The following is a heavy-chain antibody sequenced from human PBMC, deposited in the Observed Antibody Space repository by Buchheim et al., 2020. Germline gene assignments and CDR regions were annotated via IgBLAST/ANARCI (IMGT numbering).Heavy chain of an antibody. CDR3: ANVLTSSSWYEYNYYYMDV. Sequence: EVQLVESGGGLVQPGGSLRLSCAASGFTFSSYSMNWVRQAPGKGLEWVSYISSSSSTIYYADSVKGRFTISRDNAKNSLYLQMNSLRDEDTAVYYCANVLTSSSWYEYNYYYMDVWGKGTT. D-gene: IGHD6-13*01. V-gene: IGHV3-48*02. J-gene: IGHJ6*03. CDR2: ISSSSSTI. CDR1: GFTFSSYS.